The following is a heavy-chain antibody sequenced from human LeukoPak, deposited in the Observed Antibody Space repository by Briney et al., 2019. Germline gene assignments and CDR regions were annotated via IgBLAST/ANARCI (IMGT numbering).Heavy chain of an antibody. J-gene: IGHJ4*02. D-gene: IGHD5-18*01. Sequence: SETLSLTCTVSGGSISSSSYYWGWIRQPPGKGPEWIGSIYYSGSTYYNPSLKSRVTISVDTSKNQFSLKLSSVAAADAAVYYCARQNYTAMVSHYFDYWGQGTLVTVSS. CDR1: GGSISSSSYY. V-gene: IGHV4-39*01. CDR3: ARQNYTAMVSHYFDY. CDR2: IYYSGST.